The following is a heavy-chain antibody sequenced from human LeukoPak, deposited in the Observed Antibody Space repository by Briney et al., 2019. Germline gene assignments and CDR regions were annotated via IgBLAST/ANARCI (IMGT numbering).Heavy chain of an antibody. V-gene: IGHV3-21*01. CDR2: ISSSSSYI. Sequence: PGGSLRLSCAASGFTFSSYSMNWVRQAPGKGLEWVSSISSSSSYIYYADSVKGRFTISRDNAKNSLYLQMNSLRAEDTAVYYCARAGIAYCSSTSCYDFDYWGQGTLVTVSS. CDR1: GFTFSSYS. D-gene: IGHD2-2*01. CDR3: ARAGIAYCSSTSCYDFDY. J-gene: IGHJ4*02.